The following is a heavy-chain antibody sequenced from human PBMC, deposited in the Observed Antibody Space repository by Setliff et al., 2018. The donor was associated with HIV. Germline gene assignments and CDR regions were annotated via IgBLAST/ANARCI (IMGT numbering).Heavy chain of an antibody. Sequence: SETLSLTCYVTDDPISSYYWSWVRQPAGKGLEWVGYIYYSGSTNYNPSLKSRVSISVDTSKNQFSLKLSSVTAADTAMYYCGRVGFGELFGAFDIWGQGIMVTVSS. J-gene: IGHJ3*02. V-gene: IGHV4-59*01. D-gene: IGHD3-10*01. CDR1: DDPISSYY. CDR2: IYYSGST. CDR3: GRVGFGELFGAFDI.